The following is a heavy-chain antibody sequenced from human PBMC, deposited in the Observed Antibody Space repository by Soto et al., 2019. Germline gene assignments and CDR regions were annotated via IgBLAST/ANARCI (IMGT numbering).Heavy chain of an antibody. Sequence: TGGSLRLSCAASGFTFSTYAMSWVRQAPGKGLEWVSIISNTGGTTYYTDSVKGRFTLSRDNSKNTLYLQMNSLRAEDTAVYYCAKSGSSSHYAASDYWGQGTLVTVSS. CDR2: ISNTGGTT. V-gene: IGHV3-23*01. D-gene: IGHD2-2*01. CDR3: AKSGSSSHYAASDY. CDR1: GFTFSTYA. J-gene: IGHJ4*02.